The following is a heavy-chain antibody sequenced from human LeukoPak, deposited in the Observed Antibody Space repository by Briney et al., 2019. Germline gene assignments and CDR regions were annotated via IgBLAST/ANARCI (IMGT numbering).Heavy chain of an antibody. CDR1: GYTFTSYG. Sequence: GASVKVSCKASGYTFTSYGISWGRQAPGQGVEWRGWISAYNGNTNYAQKLQGRVTMTTDTSTSTAYMELRSLRSDDTAVYYCARNDFWSGYYQDYSYMDVWGKGTTVTVSS. V-gene: IGHV1-18*01. J-gene: IGHJ6*03. D-gene: IGHD3-3*01. CDR3: ARNDFWSGYYQDYSYMDV. CDR2: ISAYNGNT.